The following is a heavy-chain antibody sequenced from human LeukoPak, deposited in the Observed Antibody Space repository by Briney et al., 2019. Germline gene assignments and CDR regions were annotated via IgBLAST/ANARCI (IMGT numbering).Heavy chain of an antibody. CDR3: AATVHTAMVIEAY. Sequence: GGSLRLSCAASGFTFSSYSMNWVRQAPGKGLEWVSFISSSSTYIYYADSVKGRFTISRHNSKNTLYLQMNSLRAEDTAVYYCAATVHTAMVIEAYWRQGTLVTVST. D-gene: IGHD5-18*01. CDR1: GFTFSSYS. CDR2: ISSSSTYI. V-gene: IGHV3-21*04. J-gene: IGHJ4*02.